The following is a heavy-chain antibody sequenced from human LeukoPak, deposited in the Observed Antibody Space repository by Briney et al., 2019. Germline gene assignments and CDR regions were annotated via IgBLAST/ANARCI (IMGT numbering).Heavy chain of an antibody. CDR2: ISYSGTT. V-gene: IGHV4-59*01. D-gene: IGHD3-10*01. J-gene: IGHJ4*02. CDR1: GGPINSYY. CDR3: ARIFGFGGGYFDQ. Sequence: SETLSLTCTVSGGPINSYYWSWIRQAPGKGLEWIGYISYSGTTNYNPSLKTRLTMSVDTSKNHFSLKLTSVTAADTAVYFCARIFGFGGGYFDQWGQGTLVTVSS.